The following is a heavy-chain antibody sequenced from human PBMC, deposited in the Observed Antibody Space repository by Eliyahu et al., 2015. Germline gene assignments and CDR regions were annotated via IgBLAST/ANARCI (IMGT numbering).Heavy chain of an antibody. J-gene: IGHJ4*02. D-gene: IGHD3-22*01. CDR2: TYYSGST. CDR1: GGSISSGGYY. Sequence: QVQLQESGPGLVKPSQTLSLTCTVSGGSISSGGYYWSWIRQHPGQGLEWIGYTYYSGSTYYNPSLKSRFTISVDTSKNQFSLKLSSVTAADTAVYYCARDSSGYFKFDYWGQGTLVTVSS. V-gene: IGHV4-31*03. CDR3: ARDSSGYFKFDY.